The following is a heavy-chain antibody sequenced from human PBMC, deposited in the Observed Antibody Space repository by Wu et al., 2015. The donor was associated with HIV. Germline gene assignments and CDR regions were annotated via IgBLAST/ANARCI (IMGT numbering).Heavy chain of an antibody. CDR3: AGGGGRTSSGPLLYF. CDR1: GATFTSYA. J-gene: IGHJ4*02. Sequence: QVQLLQSGAEVKNPGSSVRVSCKASGATFTSYALSWVRQAPGQGLEWMGRLIPMYGTANYAQKFQGRVTITADESTSTAYMDVSSLRSDDTAVYYXAGGGGRTSSGPLLYFWGQGNTGHRLL. D-gene: IGHD2-8*01. V-gene: IGHV1-69*13. CDR2: LIPMYGTA.